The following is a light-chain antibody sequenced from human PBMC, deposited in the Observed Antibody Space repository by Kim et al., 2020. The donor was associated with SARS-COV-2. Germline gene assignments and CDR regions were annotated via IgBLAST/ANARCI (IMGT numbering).Light chain of an antibody. V-gene: IGLV3-19*01. CDR2: GKN. CDR3: NSRDSSGNHVI. J-gene: IGLJ2*01. Sequence: SSELTQDPAVYVASGQTVRITCQGDSLRSYYASWYQQRPGQAPIIVIYGKNNRPSGIPDRFSGSSSGNTASLTITGAQAEDEAEYYCNSRDSSGNHVIFGGGTQLTVL. CDR1: SLRSYY.